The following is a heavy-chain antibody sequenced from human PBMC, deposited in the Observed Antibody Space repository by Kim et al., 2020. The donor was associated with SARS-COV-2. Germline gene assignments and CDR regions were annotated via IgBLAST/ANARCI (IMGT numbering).Heavy chain of an antibody. Sequence: GGSLRLSCAASGFTFSSYSMNWVRQAPGKGLEWVSSISSSSSYIYYADSVKGRFTISRDNAKNSLYLQMNSLRAEDTAVYYCASGTMGFGELLSHYYYGMDVWGQGTTVTVSS. CDR1: GFTFSSYS. CDR2: ISSSSSYI. CDR3: ASGTMGFGELLSHYYYGMDV. V-gene: IGHV3-21*01. D-gene: IGHD3-10*01. J-gene: IGHJ6*02.